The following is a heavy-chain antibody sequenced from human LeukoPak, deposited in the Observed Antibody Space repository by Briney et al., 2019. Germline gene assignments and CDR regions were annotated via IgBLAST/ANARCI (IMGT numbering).Heavy chain of an antibody. CDR3: VTDWFATTDY. CDR1: GFPFSIAW. CDR2: ITADETT. Sequence: GGSRRLSCGASGFPFSIAWMHWFRQVPGKGLMWVSRITADETTTYADSVRGRFTISRDNAKNTVYLQMNSLRVEDTAVYYCVTDWFATTDYWGQGILVTVSS. D-gene: IGHD1/OR15-1a*01. J-gene: IGHJ4*02. V-gene: IGHV3-74*01.